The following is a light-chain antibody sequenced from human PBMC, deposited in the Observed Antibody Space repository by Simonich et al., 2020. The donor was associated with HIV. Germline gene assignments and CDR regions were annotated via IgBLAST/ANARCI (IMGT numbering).Light chain of an antibody. CDR3: QQYYNTLFT. CDR1: QGISNS. CDR2: AAS. V-gene: IGKV1-NL1*01. Sequence: DIQMTQSPSSLSASVGDRVTITCRASQGISNSLAWYQQKPGKAPKLLLYAASRLESGVPSRVSGSGSGTDYTLTISSLQPEDFATYYCQQYYNTLFTFGPGTKVDIK. J-gene: IGKJ3*01.